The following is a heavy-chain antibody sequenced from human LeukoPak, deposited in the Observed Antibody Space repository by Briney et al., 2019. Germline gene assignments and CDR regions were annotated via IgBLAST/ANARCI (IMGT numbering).Heavy chain of an antibody. CDR3: AKSYNGYESKPDY. J-gene: IGHJ4*02. Sequence: GGSLRLSCAASGFTFSSYGVSWVRQAPGKGLEWVSAISGSGGSTYYADSVKGRLTISRDNSKNMLYLQMNSLRAEDTAVYYCAKSYNGYESKPDYWGQGTLVTVSS. D-gene: IGHD5-12*01. V-gene: IGHV3-23*01. CDR2: ISGSGGST. CDR1: GFTFSSYG.